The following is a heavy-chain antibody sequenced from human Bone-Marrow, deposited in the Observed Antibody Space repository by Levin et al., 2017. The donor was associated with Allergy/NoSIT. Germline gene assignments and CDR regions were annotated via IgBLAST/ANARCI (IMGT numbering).Heavy chain of an antibody. CDR3: ARVYAVRGVGSSYKWFDP. CDR1: GYTFTDYD. J-gene: IGHJ5*02. D-gene: IGHD3-10*01. CDR2: ISARNGST. Sequence: ASVKVSCKTSGYTFTDYDVSWLRQAPGQGLEWMGRISARNGSTNYAQKFQGRITLTTETSTTTAYMELRSLTSDDTAVYYCARVYAVRGVGSSYKWFDPWGQGTLVTVSS. V-gene: IGHV1-18*01.